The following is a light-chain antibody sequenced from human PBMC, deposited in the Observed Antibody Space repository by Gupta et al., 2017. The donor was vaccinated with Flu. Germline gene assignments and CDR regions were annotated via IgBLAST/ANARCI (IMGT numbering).Light chain of an antibody. V-gene: IGKV3-20*01. Sequence: ERATLSCRAGQSVSSNYLAWYQQKPGQAPRLLIYGASSRATGIPDRFSGSGSGRDFTLTISRLEPEDFAVYYCHQYGSSPQTFGQGTKVDIE. CDR2: GAS. CDR3: HQYGSSPQT. CDR1: QSVSSNY. J-gene: IGKJ1*01.